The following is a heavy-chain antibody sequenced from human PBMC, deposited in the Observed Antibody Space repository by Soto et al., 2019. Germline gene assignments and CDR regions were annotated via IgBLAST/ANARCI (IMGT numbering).Heavy chain of an antibody. V-gene: IGHV3-48*01. CDR1: GFTFSSYS. Sequence: GGSLRLSCAASGFTFSSYSINWVRQAPGKGLEWVSYISSSSSTIYYADSVRGRFTISRDNAKNSLYLQMNSLRAEDTAVYYCASLNYDILTGYYQPENYWGQGTLVTVSS. D-gene: IGHD3-9*01. J-gene: IGHJ4*02. CDR3: ASLNYDILTGYYQPENY. CDR2: ISSSSSTI.